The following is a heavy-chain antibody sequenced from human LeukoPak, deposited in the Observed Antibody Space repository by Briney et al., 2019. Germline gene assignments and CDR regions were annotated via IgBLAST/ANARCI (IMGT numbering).Heavy chain of an antibody. V-gene: IGHV3-23*01. CDR1: GFTFSSYA. Sequence: GGSLRLSCAASGFTFSSYAMSWVRQAPGKGLEWVSTVSGSGGSTYYADSVKGRFTISRDNAKNSLYLQMNSLRAEDTAVYYCARFRGGDCSSTSCPWGQGTLVTVSS. CDR3: ARFRGGDCSSTSCP. D-gene: IGHD2-2*01. CDR2: VSGSGGST. J-gene: IGHJ5*02.